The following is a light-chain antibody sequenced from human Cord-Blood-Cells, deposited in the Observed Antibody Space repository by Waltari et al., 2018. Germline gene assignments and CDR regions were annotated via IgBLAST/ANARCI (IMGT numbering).Light chain of an antibody. CDR2: AAS. V-gene: IGKV1-39*01. CDR1: QSISSY. CDR3: QQSYSTPLT. J-gene: IGKJ4*01. Sequence: DIQMTQSPSSLSVSVRDRVTITCRASQSISSYLNWYQQKPGKAPKLLIYAASSLQSGVPSRFSGSGSGTDFTLTISSLQPEDFATYYCQQSYSTPLTFGGGTKVEIK.